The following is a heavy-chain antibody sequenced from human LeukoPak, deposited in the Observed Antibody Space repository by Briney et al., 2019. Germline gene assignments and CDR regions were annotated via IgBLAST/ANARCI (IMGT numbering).Heavy chain of an antibody. CDR2: IYYSGST. D-gene: IGHD5-24*01. V-gene: IGHV4-59*08. J-gene: IGHJ4*01. Sequence: SETLSLTCTVSGGSISSYYWSWIRQPPGKGLEWIGYIYYSGSTNYNPSLKSRVTISVDTSKNQFSLKLSSVTAADTAVYYCARHDRDGYPDYWSQGTLITVPS. CDR3: ARHDRDGYPDY. CDR1: GGSISSYY.